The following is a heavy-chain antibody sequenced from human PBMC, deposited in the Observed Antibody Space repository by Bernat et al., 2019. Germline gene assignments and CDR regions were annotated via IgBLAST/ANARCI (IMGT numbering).Heavy chain of an antibody. D-gene: IGHD3-10*01. CDR2: IYSGGST. CDR1: GFTVSSNY. CDR3: AITMVRGVITSDY. J-gene: IGHJ4*02. Sequence: EVQLVESGGGLVQPGGSLRLSCAASGFTVSSNYMSWVRQAPGKGLEWVSVIYSGGSTYYADSVKGRFTISRDNSKNTLYLQMNSLGAEDTAVYYCAITMVRGVITSDYWGQGTLVTVSS. V-gene: IGHV3-66*01.